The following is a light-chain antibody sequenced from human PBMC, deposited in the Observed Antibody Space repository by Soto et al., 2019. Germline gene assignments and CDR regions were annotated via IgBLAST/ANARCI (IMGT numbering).Light chain of an antibody. CDR1: QSVSSSY. V-gene: IGKV3-20*01. CDR2: GAS. J-gene: IGKJ1*01. CDR3: QQYGRSPWT. Sequence: EIVLTQSPGTLSLSPGDRATLSCRASQSVSSSYLAWYQQKPGQAPGLLIYGASSRATCIPDRFSGSGSGTDFTLTISRLEPEDFAVYYCQQYGRSPWTFGQGTKVDI.